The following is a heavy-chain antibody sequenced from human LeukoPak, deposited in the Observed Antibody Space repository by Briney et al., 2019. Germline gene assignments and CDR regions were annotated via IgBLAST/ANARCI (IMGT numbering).Heavy chain of an antibody. D-gene: IGHD3-22*01. J-gene: IGHJ6*02. V-gene: IGHV3-23*01. CDR2: ISGSGGST. Sequence: GGSLRLSCAASGFTFSSYAMSWVRQAPGKGLEWVSAISGSGGSTYYADSVKGRFTISRDNSKNTLYLQMNSLRAEDTAVYYCAKEDDYYDSSGYYPSYYYYGMDVWGQGTTVTVSS. CDR3: AKEDDYYDSSGYYPSYYYYGMDV. CDR1: GFTFSSYA.